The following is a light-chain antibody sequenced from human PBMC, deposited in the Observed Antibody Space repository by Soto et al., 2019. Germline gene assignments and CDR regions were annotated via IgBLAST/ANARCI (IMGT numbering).Light chain of an antibody. V-gene: IGKV3-15*01. CDR3: QHYNNWPPWT. CDR2: GAS. J-gene: IGKJ1*01. Sequence: EIVMTQSPVTLSVSPGERATLSCRASQSVRSNLAWYQQKPGQAPRLLIYGASTRATGVPARFSGSGSGTEFTLTISSRQSEDFAVYYCQHYNNWPPWTFGQGTKVEIK. CDR1: QSVRSN.